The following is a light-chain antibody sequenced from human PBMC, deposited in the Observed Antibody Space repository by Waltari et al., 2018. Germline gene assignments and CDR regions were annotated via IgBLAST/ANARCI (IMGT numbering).Light chain of an antibody. V-gene: IGKV1-5*01. Sequence: DFQMTQSPSTLAASVGDRVTIACRASHSIDYWLAWYQQKPSKAPKLLINDASNLDSGVPSRFSGSGSGKEFALTISSLQPDDFATYYCQQYRDYPLTFGGGTNLEIK. CDR3: QQYRDYPLT. CDR2: DAS. CDR1: HSIDYW. J-gene: IGKJ4*01.